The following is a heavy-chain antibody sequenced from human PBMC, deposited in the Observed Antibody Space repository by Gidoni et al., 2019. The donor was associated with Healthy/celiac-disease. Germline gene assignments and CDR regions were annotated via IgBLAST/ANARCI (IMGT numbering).Heavy chain of an antibody. Sequence: EVQLVESGGGLVQLGGSRRLSCAASGFPCRSYSMNGVRQAPGRGLGWVSYISSSSSTIYYAESVKGRFTISRDKAKNSLYLQMNSLRAEDTAVYYCARDVELPPVGGYYFDYWGQGTLVTVSS. D-gene: IGHD1-26*01. J-gene: IGHJ4*02. V-gene: IGHV3-48*01. CDR1: GFPCRSYS. CDR2: ISSSSSTI. CDR3: ARDVELPPVGGYYFDY.